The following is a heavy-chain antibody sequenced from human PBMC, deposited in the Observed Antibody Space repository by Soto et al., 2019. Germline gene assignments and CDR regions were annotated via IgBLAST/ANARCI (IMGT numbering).Heavy chain of an antibody. V-gene: IGHV4-59*01. Sequence: SETLSLTCTVSGASISSSSWSWIRQPPGKGLESIGYIDYSGSTNSNPSPKSRVTISVDTSRNQFSLRLTSVTAADTAVYYCARQTDYYYYMDVWGKGTKVTVSS. CDR1: GASISSSS. CDR3: ARQTDYYYYMDV. J-gene: IGHJ6*03. D-gene: IGHD2-21*02. CDR2: IDYSGST.